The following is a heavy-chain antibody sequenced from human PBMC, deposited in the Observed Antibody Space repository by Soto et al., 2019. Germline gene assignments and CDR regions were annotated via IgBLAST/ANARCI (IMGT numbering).Heavy chain of an antibody. Sequence: SETLSLTCPFSGCSIRIYYWSWIGQAPGKGLEWIGYLYNSGSTVYHPSLKSRVTISVDTSKKQFSLKLNSVTAADTAVDYCARRWGRTVDYWGPGTLVTVSS. CDR3: ARRWGRTVDY. V-gene: IGHV4-59*01. CDR1: GCSIRIYY. CDR2: LYNSGST. J-gene: IGHJ4*02. D-gene: IGHD7-27*01.